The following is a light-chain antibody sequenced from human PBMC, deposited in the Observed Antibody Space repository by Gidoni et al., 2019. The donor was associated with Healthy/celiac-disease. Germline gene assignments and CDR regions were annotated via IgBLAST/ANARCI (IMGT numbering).Light chain of an antibody. CDR1: SSNIGAGYD. J-gene: IGLJ2*01. CDR3: QSYDSSLSGSV. Sequence: QSVLTRPPSVSGAPGHRVTISCTGSSSNIGAGYDVHWYQQLPGTAPKLLIYGNSNRPSGVPVRFSGSKSGTSASLAITGLQAEDEADYYCQSYDSSLSGSVFGGGTKLTVL. CDR2: GNS. V-gene: IGLV1-40*01.